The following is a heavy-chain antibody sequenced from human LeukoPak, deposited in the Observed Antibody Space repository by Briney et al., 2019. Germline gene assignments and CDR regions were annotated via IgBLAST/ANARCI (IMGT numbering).Heavy chain of an antibody. J-gene: IGHJ4*02. CDR3: ARDLGKWELLEDFDY. CDR2: IWYDGSSK. CDR1: GFTFSSYG. V-gene: IGHV3-33*01. Sequence: GGSLRLSCAASGFTFSSYGMHWVRQAPGKGLEWVAVIWYDGSSKYYADSVKGRFTISRDNSKNTLYLQMNSLRAEDTAVYYCARDLGKWELLEDFDYWGQGTLVTVSS. D-gene: IGHD1-26*01.